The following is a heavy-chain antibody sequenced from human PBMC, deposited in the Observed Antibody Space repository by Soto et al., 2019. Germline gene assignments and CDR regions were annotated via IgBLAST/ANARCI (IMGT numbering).Heavy chain of an antibody. CDR2: IYYSGST. J-gene: IGHJ6*02. CDR1: GGSISSYY. Sequence: SATLSLTCTVSGGSISSYYWSWIRQPPGKGLEWIGYIYYSGSTNYNPSLKSRVTISVDTSKNQFSLKLSSVTAADTAVYYCARDRYGSGRWYGMDVWGQGTTVTVSS. V-gene: IGHV4-59*01. CDR3: ARDRYGSGRWYGMDV. D-gene: IGHD3-10*01.